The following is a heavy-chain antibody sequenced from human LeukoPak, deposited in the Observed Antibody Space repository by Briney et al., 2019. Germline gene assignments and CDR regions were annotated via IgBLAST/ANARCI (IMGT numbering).Heavy chain of an antibody. D-gene: IGHD5-12*01. CDR3: AKGLLQVATPGNAFDI. Sequence: GGSLRLSCAASGFTFDDYAMHWVRQAPGKGLEWVSGISWNSGSIGYADSVKGRFTISRDNAKNSLYLQMNSLRAEDMALYYCAKGLLQVATPGNAFDIWGQGTMVTVSS. V-gene: IGHV3-9*03. J-gene: IGHJ3*02. CDR1: GFTFDDYA. CDR2: ISWNSGSI.